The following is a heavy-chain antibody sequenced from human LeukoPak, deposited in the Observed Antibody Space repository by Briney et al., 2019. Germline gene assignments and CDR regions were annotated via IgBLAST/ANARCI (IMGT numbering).Heavy chain of an antibody. CDR2: INHSGST. J-gene: IGHJ4*02. CDR1: SVSFSGYY. V-gene: IGHV4-34*01. D-gene: IGHD3-10*01. Sequence: SETLSLTCAVYSVSFSGYYWSWIRQSPGKGLEWIGEINHSGSTNYNPSLKSRVTIEIDTSKNQFSLKLSPVTAADTAVYYCARGGDRSFDYWGQGTLVTVSS. CDR3: ARGGDRSFDY.